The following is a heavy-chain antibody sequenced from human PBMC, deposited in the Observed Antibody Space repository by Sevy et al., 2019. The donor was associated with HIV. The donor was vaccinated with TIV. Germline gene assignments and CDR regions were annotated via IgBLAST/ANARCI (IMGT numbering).Heavy chain of an antibody. D-gene: IGHD4-4*01. CDR1: GGSITSGGYY. CDR3: ARETPKAGNFGYYGMDV. CDR2: IYYNGKT. Sequence: SETLSLTCTVSGGSITSGGYYWSWVRQHPGKGLEWIGYIYYNGKTYYNPSLKSRLTISLDTSKNQFSLNLRSATAADTAVYYCARETPKAGNFGYYGMDVWGQGTAVTVSS. J-gene: IGHJ6*02. V-gene: IGHV4-31*03.